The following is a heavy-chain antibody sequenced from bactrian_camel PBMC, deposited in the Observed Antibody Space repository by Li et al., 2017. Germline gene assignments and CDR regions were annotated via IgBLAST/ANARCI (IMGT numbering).Heavy chain of an antibody. CDR1: GFTFSSYF. J-gene: IGHJ4*01. CDR2: IYNDGSNT. CDR3: ASEWGCDLYIGQGTDRGY. Sequence: HVQLVESGGGLVQPGGSLRLSSTAPGFTFSSYFMSWVRQAPGKGLEWVSSIYNDGSNTYYADSVKGRFTISSDNAKNTVYLQMNSLKSEDTALYYCASEWGCDLYIGQGTDRGYWGQGTQVTVS. V-gene: IGHV3-2*01. D-gene: IGHD1*01.